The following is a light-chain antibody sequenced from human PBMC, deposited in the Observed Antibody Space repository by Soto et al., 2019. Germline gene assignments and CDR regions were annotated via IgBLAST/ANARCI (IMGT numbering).Light chain of an antibody. V-gene: IGKV1-5*03. J-gene: IGKJ2*01. CDR1: RSVSDW. CDR2: KAS. CDR3: RQYNSLMYT. Sequence: DIQMTQSPSTLSAPVGDRVTITCRDSRSVSDWLAWYQQKPGKAPKLLIYKASTLGSGVPSRFSGSRSGTEFTLTISNLQPDDFATYYCRQYNSLMYTFGLGTKLEIK.